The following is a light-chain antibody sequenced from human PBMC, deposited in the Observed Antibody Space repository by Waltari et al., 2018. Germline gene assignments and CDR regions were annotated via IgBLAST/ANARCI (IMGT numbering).Light chain of an antibody. CDR1: QGVSSS. V-gene: IGKV1-8*01. CDR2: ATS. J-gene: IGKJ2*01. CDR3: QQYYSYPYT. Sequence: AIRMTQSPSSFSASIGDSVPITCRASQGVSSSLAWYQQKPGKAPKLLIFATSTLQSGVPSRFSGSGSGTEFTLTVSCLQSEDFATYYCQQYYSYPYTFGQGTKLEIK.